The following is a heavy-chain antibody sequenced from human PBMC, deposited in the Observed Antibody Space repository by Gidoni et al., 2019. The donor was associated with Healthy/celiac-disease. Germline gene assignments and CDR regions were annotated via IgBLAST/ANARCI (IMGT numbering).Heavy chain of an antibody. V-gene: IGHV3-15*07. CDR2: FKSQTDGGTT. Sequence: EGQRVESGGGLGKPGGALGLSCAASGSTSSNTGWTWVRRGPGKGRVWVGRFKSQTDGGTTDYAAPVNGIFTISRDASKTPLHLQMNRLNTEATAVYYCTTEAVVPARGGEFDYWGQGTLVTVSS. CDR3: TTEAVVPARGGEFDY. J-gene: IGHJ4*02. D-gene: IGHD2-21*02. CDR1: GSTSSNTG.